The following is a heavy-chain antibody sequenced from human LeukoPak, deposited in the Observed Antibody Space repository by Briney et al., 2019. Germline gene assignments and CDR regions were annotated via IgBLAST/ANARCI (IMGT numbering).Heavy chain of an antibody. CDR2: INHSGST. CDR1: GGSFSSYY. V-gene: IGHV4-34*01. CDR3: ARGRGDYYGSGSYYPYFDY. D-gene: IGHD3-10*01. Sequence: SETLSLTCAVYGGSFSSYYWSWIRQPPGKGLEWIGEINHSGSTNYNPSLKSRVTISVDTSKNQFSLKLSSVTAADTAVYYCARGRGDYYGSGSYYPYFDYWGQGTLVTVSS. J-gene: IGHJ4*02.